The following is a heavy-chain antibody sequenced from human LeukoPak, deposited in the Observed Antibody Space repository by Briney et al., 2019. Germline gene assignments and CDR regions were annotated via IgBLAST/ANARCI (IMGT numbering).Heavy chain of an antibody. CDR2: ISAYNGNT. CDR1: GYTFTSYG. Sequence: ASVKVSCKASGYTFTSYGISWVRQAPGQGLEWMGWISAYNGNTNYAQKLQGRVTMTTYTSTSTAYIELVKLRSDDTAGYYCAGDSSKKEWRDIVVVPDYWGQGTLVTVSS. D-gene: IGHD2-2*01. V-gene: IGHV1-18*01. J-gene: IGHJ4*02. CDR3: AGDSSKKEWRDIVVVPDY.